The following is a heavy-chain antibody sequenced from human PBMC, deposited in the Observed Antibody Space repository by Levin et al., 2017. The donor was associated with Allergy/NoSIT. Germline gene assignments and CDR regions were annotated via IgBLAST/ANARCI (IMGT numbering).Heavy chain of an antibody. D-gene: IGHD3-3*01. J-gene: IGHJ3*02. Sequence: SGPTLVKPTETLTLTCTVSGFSLSNARMGVSWIRQPPGKALEWLAHIFSNDEKSYSTSLKSRLTISKDTSKSQVVLTMTNMDPVETATYYCARATRITIFGVVMDDAFDIWGQGTMVTVSS. V-gene: IGHV2-26*01. CDR1: GFSLSNARMG. CDR2: IFSNDEK. CDR3: ARATRITIFGVVMDDAFDI.